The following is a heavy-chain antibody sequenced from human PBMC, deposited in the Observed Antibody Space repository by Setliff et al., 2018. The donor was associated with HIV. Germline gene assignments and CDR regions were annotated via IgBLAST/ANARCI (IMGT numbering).Heavy chain of an antibody. Sequence: GASVKVSCKASGGTFSSYAISWVRQAPGQGLEWMGGIIPIFGTANYAQKFQGRVTITTDESTSTAYMELSSLRSEDTAVYYCATIREYYYDSSGQEYFQHWGHGTLVTVSS. J-gene: IGHJ1*01. CDR1: GGTFSSYA. D-gene: IGHD3-22*01. CDR2: IIPIFGTA. V-gene: IGHV1-69*05. CDR3: ATIREYYYDSSGQEYFQH.